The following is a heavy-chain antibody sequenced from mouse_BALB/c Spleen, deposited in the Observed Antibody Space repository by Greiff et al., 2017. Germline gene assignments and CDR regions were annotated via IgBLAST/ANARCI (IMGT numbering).Heavy chain of an antibody. CDR2: IRNKANGYTT. CDR3: ARDSYEEYYFDY. J-gene: IGHJ2*01. D-gene: IGHD1-1*01. Sequence: EVNVVESGGGLVQPGGSLRLSCATSGFTFTDYYMSWVRQPPGKALEWLGFIRNKANGYTTEYSASVKGRFTISRDNSQSILYLQMNTLRAEDSATYYCARDSYEEYYFDYWGQGTTLTVSS. V-gene: IGHV7-3*02. CDR1: GFTFTDYY.